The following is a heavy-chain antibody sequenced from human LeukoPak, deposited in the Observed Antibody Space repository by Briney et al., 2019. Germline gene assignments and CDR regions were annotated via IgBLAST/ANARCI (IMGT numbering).Heavy chain of an antibody. V-gene: IGHV3-64*01. Sequence: PGGSLRLSCAASGFTFSSYAMHWVRQAPGKGLEYVSAISSNGGSTYYANSVKGRFTISRDNSKNTLYLQMGSLRAEDMAVYYCARASAGWVADHYWGQGTLVTVSS. CDR3: ARASAGWVADHY. J-gene: IGHJ4*02. CDR1: GFTFSSYA. CDR2: ISSNGGST. D-gene: IGHD2-15*01.